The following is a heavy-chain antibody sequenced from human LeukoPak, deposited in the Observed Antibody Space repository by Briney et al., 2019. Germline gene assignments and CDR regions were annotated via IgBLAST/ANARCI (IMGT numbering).Heavy chain of an antibody. J-gene: IGHJ4*02. CDR2: INPSGGST. Sequence: ASVKVSCKASGYTFTGYYMHWVRQAPGQGLEWMGIINPSGGSTSYAQKFQGRVTMTRDMSTSTVYMELSSLRSEDTAVYYCARDSYYSSSSLGFDYWGQGTLVTVSS. CDR1: GYTFTGYY. CDR3: ARDSYYSSSSLGFDY. V-gene: IGHV1-46*01. D-gene: IGHD6-6*01.